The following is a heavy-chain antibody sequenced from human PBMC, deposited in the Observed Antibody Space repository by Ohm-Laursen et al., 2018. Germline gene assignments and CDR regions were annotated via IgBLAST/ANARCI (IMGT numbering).Heavy chain of an antibody. CDR1: GFTFSSYG. Sequence: SLRLSCAASGFTFSSYGMNWVRQAPGKGLEWVAIIWHDGSNKYYADSVKGRFTISRDNSKNTLYLQMNSLRAEDTAVYYCAKGGWGSSGNYYEYYFDYWGQGTLVTVSS. CDR2: IWHDGSNK. V-gene: IGHV3-33*06. D-gene: IGHD3-22*01. J-gene: IGHJ4*02. CDR3: AKGGWGSSGNYYEYYFDY.